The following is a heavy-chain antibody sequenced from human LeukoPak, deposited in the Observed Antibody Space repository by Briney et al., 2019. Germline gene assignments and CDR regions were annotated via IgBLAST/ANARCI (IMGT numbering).Heavy chain of an antibody. D-gene: IGHD3-3*01. CDR3: ARQYDFWSGYYGAFDI. CDR2: IKQDGSEK. Sequence: PGGSLRLSCAASGFTFDDYGMSWVRQAPGKGLEWVANIKQDGSEKYYVDSVKGRFTISRDNAKNSLYLQMNSLRAEDTALYYCARQYDFWSGYYGAFDIWGQGTMVTVSS. CDR1: GFTFDDYG. J-gene: IGHJ3*02. V-gene: IGHV3-7*03.